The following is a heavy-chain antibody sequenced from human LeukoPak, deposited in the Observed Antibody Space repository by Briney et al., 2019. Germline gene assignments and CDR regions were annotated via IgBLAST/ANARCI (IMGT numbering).Heavy chain of an antibody. CDR2: IDWDDDK. Sequence: SGPALVKPTQTLTLTCTFSGFSLTASGMCVNWIRQPPGKALEWLARIDWDDDKYFSASLKTRLTISKDTSKNQVVLTMTNMDPLDTATYYCARQRGSWASIDYWGPGTLVTVSS. D-gene: IGHD6-13*01. CDR1: GFSLTASGMC. V-gene: IGHV2-70*11. CDR3: ARQRGSWASIDY. J-gene: IGHJ4*02.